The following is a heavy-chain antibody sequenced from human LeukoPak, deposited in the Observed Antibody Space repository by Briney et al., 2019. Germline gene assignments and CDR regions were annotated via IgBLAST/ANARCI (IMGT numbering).Heavy chain of an antibody. CDR1: GFTFSSYA. J-gene: IGHJ4*02. D-gene: IGHD3-22*01. Sequence: GRSLRLSCAASGFTFSSYAMHWVRQAPGKGLEWVAVILYDGSNKYYADSVKGRFTISRDNSRNTLYLQMNSLRAEDTAVCYCARSSGYYLDFDYWGQGTLVTVSS. CDR3: ARSSGYYLDFDY. CDR2: ILYDGSNK. V-gene: IGHV3-30-3*01.